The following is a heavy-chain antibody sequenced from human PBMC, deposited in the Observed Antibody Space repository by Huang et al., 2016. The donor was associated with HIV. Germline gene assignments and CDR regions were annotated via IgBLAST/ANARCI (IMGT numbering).Heavy chain of an antibody. CDR1: GGSFRNFA. Sequence: QVQLVQSGAEVKKPGSSVKVSCKASGGSFRNFAIGWVRQAPGQGLEWMAGIIPTLGKANNAQKFQGRVTIIADESTSTAYMELSSLRSEDTAVYYCATVDYYDTSGPQRGYFDNWGQGTLVTVSS. CDR3: ATVDYYDTSGPQRGYFDN. D-gene: IGHD3-22*01. J-gene: IGHJ4*02. CDR2: IIPTLGKA. V-gene: IGHV1-69*01.